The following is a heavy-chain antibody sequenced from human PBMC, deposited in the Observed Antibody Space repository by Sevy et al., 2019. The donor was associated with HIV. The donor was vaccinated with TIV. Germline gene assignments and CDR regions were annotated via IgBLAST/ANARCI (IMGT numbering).Heavy chain of an antibody. CDR2: FDPEDGDPEDGET. Sequence: AAVKVSCTVSGYTLTKLSMHWVRQAPGKGPEWLGTFDPEDGDPEDGETVYAQKFQDRDIMTDDISTDTAYMELSSLTSEDTAVYYCATTKDYYDSSGYPFDDWGQGTLVTVSS. CDR3: ATTKDYYDSSGYPFDD. D-gene: IGHD3-22*01. J-gene: IGHJ4*02. CDR1: GYTLTKLS. V-gene: IGHV1-24*01.